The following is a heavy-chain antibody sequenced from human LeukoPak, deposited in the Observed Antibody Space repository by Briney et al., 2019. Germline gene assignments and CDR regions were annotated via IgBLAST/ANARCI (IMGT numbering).Heavy chain of an antibody. V-gene: IGHV1-18*01. J-gene: IGHJ4*02. CDR2: ISAYNGNT. CDR3: ARDRAAAARGYFDY. D-gene: IGHD6-13*01. Sequence: ASVKVSCKASGYTFTSCGISWVRQAPGQGLEWMGWISAYNGNTNYAQKLQGRVTMTTDTSTSTAYMELRSLRSDDTAVYYCARDRAAAARGYFDYWGQGTLVTVSS. CDR1: GYTFTSCG.